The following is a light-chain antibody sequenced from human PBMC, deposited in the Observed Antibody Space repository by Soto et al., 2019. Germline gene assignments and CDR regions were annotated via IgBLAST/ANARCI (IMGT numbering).Light chain of an antibody. J-gene: IGKJ1*01. CDR3: QQYESYSGT. Sequence: EIVLTQSPGTLSLSPGQRVTLSCRASESISRDYLAWYQQRLGQAPRLLVYGASSGATGIPDRFSGSGSGTDFTLTISRLEPEDFATYYCQQYESYSGTFGPGTRVDLK. V-gene: IGKV3-20*01. CDR2: GAS. CDR1: ESISRDY.